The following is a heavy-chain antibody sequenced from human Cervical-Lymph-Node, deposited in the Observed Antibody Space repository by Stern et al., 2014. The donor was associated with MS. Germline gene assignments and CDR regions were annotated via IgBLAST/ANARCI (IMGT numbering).Heavy chain of an antibody. D-gene: IGHD6-13*01. CDR1: GGSFSSLD. CDR3: VRDQGGIAAS. V-gene: IGHV1-69*12. CDR2: IMSMLGAT. Sequence: QVQLVQSGAEVKKPGSSMKVSCKASGGSFSSLDISWVRQAPGQRLEWLGGIMSMLGATSYAQKVQGRVTIVADESTNTVNMQLSSLRSEDTAVYYCVRDQGGIAASWGQGTLVTVSS. J-gene: IGHJ4*02.